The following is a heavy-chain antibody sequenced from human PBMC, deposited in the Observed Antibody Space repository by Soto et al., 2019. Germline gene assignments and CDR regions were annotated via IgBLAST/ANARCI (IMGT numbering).Heavy chain of an antibody. CDR2: IYYNGNT. V-gene: IGHV4-31*11. CDR1: GGSFSAYY. CDR3: ARARLRAVYAFDF. J-gene: IGHJ3*01. Sequence: PSETLSLTCAVYGGSFSAYYWTWVRQHPGKGLEWIGYIYYNGNTYFSPSLKSRLTISIDTSKNQFSLKLSSVTAADTAMYYCARARLRAVYAFDFWGQGTMVTVSS. D-gene: IGHD4-17*01.